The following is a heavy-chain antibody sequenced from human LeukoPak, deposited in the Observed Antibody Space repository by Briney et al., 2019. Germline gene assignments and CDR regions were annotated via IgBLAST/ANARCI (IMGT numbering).Heavy chain of an antibody. D-gene: IGHD3-10*01. V-gene: IGHV3-30*01. CDR3: AGGEGARFDY. CDR2: ISYDGSIK. Sequence: QSGGSLRLSCGGSGFAFSRYSMHWVRQAPGKGLQRVAVISYDGSIKYYADSVKGRFTISRDNSKNTLYVQMDTLRAEDTAVYYCAGGEGARFDYWGQGTLVTVSS. J-gene: IGHJ4*02. CDR1: GFAFSRYS.